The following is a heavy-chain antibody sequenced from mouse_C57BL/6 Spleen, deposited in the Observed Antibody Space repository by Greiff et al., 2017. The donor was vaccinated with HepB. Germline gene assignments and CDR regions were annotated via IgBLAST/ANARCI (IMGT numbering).Heavy chain of an antibody. J-gene: IGHJ4*01. V-gene: IGHV1-42*01. CDR3: ARGGHAMDY. CDR2: INPSTGGT. CDR1: GYSFTGYY. Sequence: EVQLQQSGPELVKPGASVKISCKASGYSFTGYYMNWVKQSPEKSLEWIGEINPSTGGTTYNQKFKAKATLTVDKSSSTAYMQLKSLTSEDSAVYYCARGGHAMDYWGQGTSVTVSS.